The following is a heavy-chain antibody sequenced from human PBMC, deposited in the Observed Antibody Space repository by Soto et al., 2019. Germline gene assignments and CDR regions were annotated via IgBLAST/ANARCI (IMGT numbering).Heavy chain of an antibody. CDR3: ARIGITIFGVVVDY. CDR1: GGSISSSSYY. J-gene: IGHJ4*02. Sequence: SETLSLTCTVSGGSISSSSYYWGWIRQPPGKGLEWIGSIYYSGSTYYNPSLKSRVTISVDTSKNQFSLKLSSATAADTAVYYCARIGITIFGVVVDYWGQGTLVTVSS. V-gene: IGHV4-39*01. D-gene: IGHD3-3*01. CDR2: IYYSGST.